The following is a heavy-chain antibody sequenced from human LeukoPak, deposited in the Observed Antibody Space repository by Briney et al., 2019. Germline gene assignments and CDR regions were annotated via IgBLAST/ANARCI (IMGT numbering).Heavy chain of an antibody. CDR3: AKAYGSGQNFFDY. D-gene: IGHD3-10*01. CDR2: IPTSGDDT. CDR1: GFTFNNYA. V-gene: IGHV3-23*01. Sequence: GGSLRLSCAASGFTFNNYAMSWIRQXXXXXXXXXXAIPTSGDDTFYADSVKGRFTISRDNFKNTLYLQMNSLGAEDTAIYYCAKAYGSGQNFFDYWGQGALVTVSS. J-gene: IGHJ4*02.